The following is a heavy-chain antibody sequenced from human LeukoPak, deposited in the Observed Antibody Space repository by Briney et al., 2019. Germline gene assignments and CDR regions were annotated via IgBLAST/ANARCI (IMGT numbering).Heavy chain of an antibody. D-gene: IGHD6-13*01. V-gene: IGHV4-4*07. J-gene: IGHJ4*02. CDR3: ARAAAGTGNFDY. CDR1: GGSISSYY. CDR2: ISSGST. Sequence: ASETLSLTCTVSGGSISSYYWTWIRQPAEKGLEWIGRISSGSTNYNPSLKSRLTMSLDTSKNQFSLRLSSVTAADTAVYYCARAAAGTGNFDYWGQGTLVTVSS.